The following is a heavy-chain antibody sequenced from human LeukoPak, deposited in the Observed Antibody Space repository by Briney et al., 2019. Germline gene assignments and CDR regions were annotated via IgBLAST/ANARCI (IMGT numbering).Heavy chain of an antibody. D-gene: IGHD1-26*01. Sequence: ASVKVSCKASGYAFTGYYMHWVRQAPGQGLEWMGWINPNSGGTNYAQKFQGRVTMTRDTSISTVYMELSGLKSDDTAVYYCARERGGPLRGDFDYWGREPWSPSPQ. CDR3: ARERGGPLRGDFDY. CDR1: GYAFTGYY. V-gene: IGHV1-2*02. J-gene: IGHJ4*02. CDR2: INPNSGGT.